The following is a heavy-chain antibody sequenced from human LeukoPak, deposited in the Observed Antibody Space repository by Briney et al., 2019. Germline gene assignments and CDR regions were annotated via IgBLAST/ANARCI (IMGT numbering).Heavy chain of an antibody. Sequence: PGGSLRLSCAASGFTFSDYEMNWVRQAPGKGLEWVSYISTSGTNIYYADSVKGRFTISRDNAKNSLYLQMSSLRAEDTAVFYCARAFRDDYGDVKFDYWGQGTLVTVSS. V-gene: IGHV3-48*03. CDR3: ARAFRDDYGDVKFDY. D-gene: IGHD4-17*01. CDR1: GFTFSDYE. CDR2: ISTSGTNI. J-gene: IGHJ4*02.